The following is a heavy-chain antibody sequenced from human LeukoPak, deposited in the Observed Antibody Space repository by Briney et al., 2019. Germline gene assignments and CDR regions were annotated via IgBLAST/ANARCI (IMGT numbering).Heavy chain of an antibody. J-gene: IGHJ4*02. Sequence: PSETLSLTCTVSGGSISSYYWSWIRQPPGKGLEWIGYIYYSGSTNYNPSLKSRVTISVDTSKNQFSLKLSSVTAADTAVYYCARYRRSTFDCWGQGTLVTVSS. V-gene: IGHV4-59*01. D-gene: IGHD3-16*02. CDR1: GGSISSYY. CDR2: IYYSGST. CDR3: ARYRRSTFDC.